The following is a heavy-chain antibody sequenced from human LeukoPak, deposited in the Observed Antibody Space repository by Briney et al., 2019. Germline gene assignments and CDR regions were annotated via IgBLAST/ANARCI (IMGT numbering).Heavy chain of an antibody. CDR1: GFTVSSNY. Sequence: PGGSLRLSCAASGFTVSSNYMSWVRQAPGKGLEWVSVIYSGGSTYYADSVKGRFTISRDNAKNSLYLQMNSLRAEDTAVYYCARDGAGIGVFDYWGQGTLVTVSS. CDR2: IYSGGST. V-gene: IGHV3-53*01. CDR3: ARDGAGIGVFDY. D-gene: IGHD1-26*01. J-gene: IGHJ4*02.